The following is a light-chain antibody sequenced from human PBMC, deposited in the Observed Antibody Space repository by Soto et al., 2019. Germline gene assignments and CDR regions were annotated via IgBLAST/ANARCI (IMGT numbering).Light chain of an antibody. V-gene: IGLV1-40*01. CDR2: ADN. CDR3: QSYDTSLSGVI. J-gene: IGLJ2*01. CDR1: SSNIGAGYD. Sequence: QSVLTQTPSVSGAPGQKITMSCTGSSSNIGAGYDVHWYQQVPGAAPRLLIYADNNRPSGVPDRFSASKSGTSASLAITGLQGDDEANYYCQSYDTSLSGVIFGAGTKLTV.